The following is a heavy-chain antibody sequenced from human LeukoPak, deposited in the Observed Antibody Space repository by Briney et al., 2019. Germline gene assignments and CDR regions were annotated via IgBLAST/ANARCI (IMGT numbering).Heavy chain of an antibody. Sequence: GRSLRLSCTASGVTLSIYGMHWVRQAPGKWLGWVGVTSYDGSNEYYADSMKGRFTVSRDNSKNTLYLQMNGLRTEDTAVYYCAKDSSRWAFDSWGQGTLVTVSS. CDR1: GVTLSIYG. V-gene: IGHV3-30*18. D-gene: IGHD6-13*01. CDR3: AKDSSRWAFDS. J-gene: IGHJ4*02. CDR2: TSYDGSNE.